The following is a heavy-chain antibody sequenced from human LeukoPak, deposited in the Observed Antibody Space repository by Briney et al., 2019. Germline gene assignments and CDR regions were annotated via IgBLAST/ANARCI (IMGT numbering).Heavy chain of an antibody. CDR1: GYTFTNSY. CDR3: ARIRDGYNDAYDI. CDR2: INPDGGNT. V-gene: IGHV1-46*01. J-gene: IGHJ4*02. D-gene: IGHD5-24*01. Sequence: ASVKVSCKASGYTFTNSYIHWVRQAPGQVLEWMGLINPDGGNTNYAQNFQGRVTLTRDTSTSTVYMELSSLRSDDTAIYYCARIRDGYNDAYDIWGQGTLVTVSS.